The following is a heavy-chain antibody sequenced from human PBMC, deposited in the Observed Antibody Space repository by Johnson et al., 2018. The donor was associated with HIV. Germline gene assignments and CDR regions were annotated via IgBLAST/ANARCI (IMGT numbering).Heavy chain of an antibody. D-gene: IGHD2/OR15-2a*01. J-gene: IGHJ3*02. V-gene: IGHV3-15*01. Sequence: VQLVESGGVVVQPGGSLRLSCAASGFTFDDYAMHWVRQAPGKGLEWVGRIKSKTDGGTTDYAAPVKGRFTISRDDSKNTLYVQMKSLKTEDTAVYYCTTDHYFLDALDIWGQGTMVTVSS. CDR2: IKSKTDGGTT. CDR1: GFTFDDYA. CDR3: TTDHYFLDALDI.